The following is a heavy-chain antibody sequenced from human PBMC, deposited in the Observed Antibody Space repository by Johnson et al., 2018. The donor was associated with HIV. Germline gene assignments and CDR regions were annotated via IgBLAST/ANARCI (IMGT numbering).Heavy chain of an antibody. CDR2: VSYDGSNK. J-gene: IGHJ3*02. CDR1: GFSFSSYA. CDR3: AKDRQATSTLGAFDI. D-gene: IGHD5-24*01. V-gene: IGHV3-30-3*01. Sequence: QVQLVESGGGLVQPGGSLRLSCAASGFSFSSYAMHWVRQAPGKGLEWVAVVSYDGSNKYYADSVKGRFTISRDNSKNTLYLQMNSLRTEDTALYYWAKDRQATSTLGAFDIWGQGNMVIVSS.